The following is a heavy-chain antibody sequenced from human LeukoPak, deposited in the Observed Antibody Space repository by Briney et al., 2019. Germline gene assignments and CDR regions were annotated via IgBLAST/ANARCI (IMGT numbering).Heavy chain of an antibody. CDR2: ISGDNLYDNNVSI. CDR1: GFTFRVYT. V-gene: IGHV3-21*01. D-gene: IGHD3-10*01. J-gene: IGHJ4*02. CDR3: ARDRGAYYYASGPSDY. Sequence: GGSLRLSCVASGFTFRVYTMQWVRQAPGKGLEWVASISGDNLYDNNVSIHYTDSVRGRFTISRDNSKNSVFLEMNSLRAEDTAIYYCARDRGAYYYASGPSDYGGQGTLVTVSS.